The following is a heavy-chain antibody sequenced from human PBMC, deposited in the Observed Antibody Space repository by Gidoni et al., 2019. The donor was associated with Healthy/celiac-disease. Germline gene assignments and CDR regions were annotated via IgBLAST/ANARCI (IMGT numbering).Heavy chain of an antibody. Sequence: EVQLVQSGAEVKKPGESLKISCKGSGYSFTRYWTGWVRQMPGKGLEWMGIIYPGDSDTRYSPSFQGQVTISADKSISTAYLQWSSLKASDTAMYYCARRRAYCGGDCSQYYYGMDVWGQGTTVTVSS. CDR3: ARRRAYCGGDCSQYYYGMDV. CDR2: IYPGDSDT. V-gene: IGHV5-51*01. D-gene: IGHD2-21*02. CDR1: GYSFTRYW. J-gene: IGHJ6*02.